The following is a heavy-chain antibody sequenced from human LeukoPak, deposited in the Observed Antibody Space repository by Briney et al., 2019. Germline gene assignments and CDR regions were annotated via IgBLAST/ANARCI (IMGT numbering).Heavy chain of an antibody. V-gene: IGHV3-23*01. CDR3: AKDIVYSSEEDGY. CDR2: ISGSGGST. Sequence: GGSLRLSCSASGFTFSSYAMSWVRQAPGKGLEWVSAISGSGGSTYYADSVKGRLTVSRDNSKNTLYLQMNSLRAEDTAVYYCAKDIVYSSEEDGYWGQGTLVTVSS. D-gene: IGHD5-18*01. J-gene: IGHJ4*02. CDR1: GFTFSSYA.